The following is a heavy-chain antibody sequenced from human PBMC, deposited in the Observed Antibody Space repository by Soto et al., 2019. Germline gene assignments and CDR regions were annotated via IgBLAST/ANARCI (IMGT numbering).Heavy chain of an antibody. D-gene: IGHD2-15*01. J-gene: IGHJ5*02. CDR1: GYTFTDYY. Sequence: ASVKVSCKASGYTFTDYYIRWVRQAPGQGLEWMGWIHPNSGGANYVQRFQGRVTMTRDTSISSAYMELSRLRSDDTAVYYCARSSLSPNINWFDPWGQGTLVTVSS. CDR2: IHPNSGGA. CDR3: ARSSLSPNINWFDP. V-gene: IGHV1-2*02.